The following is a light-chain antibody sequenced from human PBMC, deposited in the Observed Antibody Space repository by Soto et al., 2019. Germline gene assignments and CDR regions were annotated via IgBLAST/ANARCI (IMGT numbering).Light chain of an antibody. Sequence: LKQSPDTPSVKHGARATLSCRASRITRHNYLARYQQTPGQAPRLLIYATSTRATGIPDRFSGSGSVTDFTLTISRLEPEAFAVYYCQQFGISPWTFGQGT. J-gene: IGKJ1*01. V-gene: IGKV3-20*01. CDR3: QQFGISPWT. CDR2: ATS. CDR1: RITRHNY.